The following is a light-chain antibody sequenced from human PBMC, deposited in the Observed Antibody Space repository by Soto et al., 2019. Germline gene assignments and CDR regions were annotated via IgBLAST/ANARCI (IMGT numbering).Light chain of an antibody. Sequence: EIVLTQSPATLSLSPGERATLSCRASRSVSSYLAWYQQKPGQTPRLLIHDASSRATGTPVRFSGSGSGTDFTLTISSLEPEDFAVYYCQQRNNWPTSTFGQGTRLEIK. CDR1: RSVSSY. CDR3: QQRNNWPTST. CDR2: DAS. J-gene: IGKJ5*01. V-gene: IGKV3-11*01.